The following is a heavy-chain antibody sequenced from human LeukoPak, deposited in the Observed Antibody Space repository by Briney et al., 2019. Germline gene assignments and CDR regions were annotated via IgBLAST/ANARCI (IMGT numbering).Heavy chain of an antibody. CDR3: ARQYFYGSGSYYPVGY. CDR1: GGSISSGGYY. J-gene: IGHJ4*02. Sequence: SETLSLTRTVSGGSISSGGYYWSWIRQHPGKGLGWIGHIYYSGSTYYNPSLKSRVTISVDTSKNQFSLKLSSVTAADTAVYYCARQYFYGSGSYYPVGYWGQGTLVTVTS. V-gene: IGHV4-31*03. CDR2: IYYSGST. D-gene: IGHD3-10*01.